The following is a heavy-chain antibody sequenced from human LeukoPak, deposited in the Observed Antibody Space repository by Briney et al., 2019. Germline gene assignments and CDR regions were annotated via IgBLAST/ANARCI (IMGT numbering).Heavy chain of an antibody. V-gene: IGHV3-74*01. CDR3: ARDGFLGPVTAYLDY. D-gene: IGHD2-21*02. CDR2: IKSDGSIT. Sequence: GGSLRLSCAASGFTFSSYAMHWVRQAPGKGLVWVSRIKSDGSITSYADSVMGRFTISRDNARNTLFLEMNSLRAEDSAVYYCARDGFLGPVTAYLDYWGQGTPVTVSS. J-gene: IGHJ4*02. CDR1: GFTFSSYA.